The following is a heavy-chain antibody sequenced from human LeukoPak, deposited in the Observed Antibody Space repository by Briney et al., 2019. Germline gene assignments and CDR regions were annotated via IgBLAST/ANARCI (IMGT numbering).Heavy chain of an antibody. J-gene: IGHJ6*03. Sequence: PSETLSLTCAVYGGSFSGYYWSWIRQPPGKGLEWIGEINHSGSTNYNPSLKSRVTISVDTSKNQFSLKLSSVTAADAAVYYCARTRITMVRWVIITSYYYYMDVWGKGTTVTISS. CDR1: GGSFSGYY. CDR3: ARTRITMVRWVIITSYYYYMDV. D-gene: IGHD3-10*01. V-gene: IGHV4-34*01. CDR2: INHSGST.